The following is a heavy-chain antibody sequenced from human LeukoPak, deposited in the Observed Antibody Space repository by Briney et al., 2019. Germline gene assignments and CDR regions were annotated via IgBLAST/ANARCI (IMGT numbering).Heavy chain of an antibody. D-gene: IGHD3-22*01. J-gene: IGHJ4*02. CDR3: ARLHSLIRAQPDDC. V-gene: IGHV3-53*01. CDR1: GFTVSSNY. CDR2: IYSGGST. Sequence: GGSLRLSCAASGFTVSSNYMSWVRQAPGKGLGWVSIIYSGGSTYYADSVKGRFTISRDNSKNTLYLQLNSLRAEDTAVYYCARLHSLIRAQPDDCWGQGTLVTVSS.